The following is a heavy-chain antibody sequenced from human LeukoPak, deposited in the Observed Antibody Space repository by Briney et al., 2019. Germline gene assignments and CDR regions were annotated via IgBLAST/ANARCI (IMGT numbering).Heavy chain of an antibody. CDR1: GFTFSDYY. D-gene: IGHD1-26*01. Sequence: GGSLRLSCAVSGFTFSDYYMSWIRQAPGKGLEWVSYISSSSSYTNYADSVKGRFTISRDNAKNSLYLQMNSLRAEDTAVYYCARVVSGSYSVDYWGQGTLVTVSS. V-gene: IGHV3-11*05. CDR3: ARVVSGSYSVDY. J-gene: IGHJ4*02. CDR2: ISSSSSYT.